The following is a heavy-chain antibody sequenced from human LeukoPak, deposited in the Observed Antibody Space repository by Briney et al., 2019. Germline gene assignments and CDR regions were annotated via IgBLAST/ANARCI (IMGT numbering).Heavy chain of an antibody. J-gene: IGHJ4*02. CDR1: GYTFTSYG. D-gene: IGHD3-22*01. CDR3: ARVLYYYDSSAHDY. V-gene: IGHV1-18*01. Sequence: ASVKVSCKASGYTFTSYGISWVRQPPGQGLEWMGWISAYNGNTNYAQKLQGRVTMTTDTSTSTAYMELRSLRSDDTAVYYCARVLYYYDSSAHDYWGQGTLVTVSS. CDR2: ISAYNGNT.